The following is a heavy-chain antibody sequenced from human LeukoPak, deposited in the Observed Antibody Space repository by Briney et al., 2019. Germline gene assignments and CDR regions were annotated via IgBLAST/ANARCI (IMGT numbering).Heavy chain of an antibody. J-gene: IGHJ4*02. CDR2: IYTSGST. Sequence: SETLSLTCTVSGDSISSSTYYWSWIRQPAGKGLEWIGRIYTSGSTNYNPSLKSRVTMSVDTSKNQFSLKLSSVTAADTAVYYCAGFSRMIDYWGQGTLVTVSS. CDR3: AGFSRMIDY. CDR1: GDSISSSTYY. V-gene: IGHV4-61*02.